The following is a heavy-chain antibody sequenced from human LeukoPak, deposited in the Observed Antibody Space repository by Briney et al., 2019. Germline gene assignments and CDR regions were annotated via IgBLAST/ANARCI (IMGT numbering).Heavy chain of an antibody. V-gene: IGHV3-64*01. CDR3: ARDYSYGSSL. Sequence: PGGSLRLSCAASGFTFSSYAMHWVRQAPGKGLEYVSAISSNGGSTYYANSVKGRFTISRDNSKNTLYLQMNSLRAEDTAVYYCARDYSYGSSLWGQGTLVTVSS. D-gene: IGHD3-10*01. CDR1: GFTFSSYA. J-gene: IGHJ4*02. CDR2: ISSNGGST.